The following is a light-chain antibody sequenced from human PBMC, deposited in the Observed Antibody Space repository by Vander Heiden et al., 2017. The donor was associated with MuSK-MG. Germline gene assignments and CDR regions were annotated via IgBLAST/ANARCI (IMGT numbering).Light chain of an antibody. CDR2: DTS. CDR3: QQYNGNSQKT. Sequence: DIQMTQSPSTLSASVGDRVTITCRASQSISTRLAWYQQKPGKAPKLLIYDTSNLQNGVPSTFSGGGHGTKFTLTMRRGYPDDFATYYCQQYNGNSQKTFGQGTKVEIK. CDR1: QSISTR. V-gene: IGKV1-5*01. J-gene: IGKJ1*01.